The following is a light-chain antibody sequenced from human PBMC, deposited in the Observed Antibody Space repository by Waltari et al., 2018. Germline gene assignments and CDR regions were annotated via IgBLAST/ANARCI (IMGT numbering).Light chain of an antibody. CDR2: KAS. V-gene: IGKV1-5*03. Sequence: DIQMTQSPSTLSAAVGDRVTITCRASQSISSWLAWYQQKPGKAPKLLIYKASSLESGVPSRFSGSGSGTEFTLTISSLQPDDFATYYCQQYNSYPYTFGQGTKLEIK. J-gene: IGKJ2*01. CDR3: QQYNSYPYT. CDR1: QSISSW.